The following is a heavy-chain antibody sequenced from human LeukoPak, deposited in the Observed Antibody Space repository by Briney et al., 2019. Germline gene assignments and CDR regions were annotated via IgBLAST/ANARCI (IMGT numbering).Heavy chain of an antibody. CDR1: GFTVSSNY. CDR3: ARVPRLGSGPKYYFDY. V-gene: IGHV4-39*07. J-gene: IGHJ4*02. Sequence: GSLRLSCAASGFTVSSNYMSWVRQPPGKGLEWIGSIYYSGSTYYNPSLKSRVTITVDTSKNQFSLKLSSVTAADTAVYYCARVPRLGSGPKYYFDYWGQGTLVTVSS. CDR2: IYYSGST. D-gene: IGHD2-15*01.